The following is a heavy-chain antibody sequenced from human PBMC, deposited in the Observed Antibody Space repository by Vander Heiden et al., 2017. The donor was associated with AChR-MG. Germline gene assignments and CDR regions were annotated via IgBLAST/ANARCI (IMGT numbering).Heavy chain of an antibody. Sequence: QVQLQESGPGLVKPSETLSLTCTVSGGSISSYYWSWIRQPPGKGLEWIGYIYYSGSTNYNPSLKSRVTISVDTSKNQFSLKLSSVTAADTAVYYCARVSLGREQLVDYYYYGMDVWGQGTTVTVSS. CDR3: ARVSLGREQLVDYYYYGMDV. D-gene: IGHD6-6*01. CDR2: IYYSGST. J-gene: IGHJ6*02. V-gene: IGHV4-59*01. CDR1: GGSISSYY.